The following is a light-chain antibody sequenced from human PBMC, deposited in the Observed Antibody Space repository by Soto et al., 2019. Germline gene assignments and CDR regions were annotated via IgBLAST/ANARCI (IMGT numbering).Light chain of an antibody. V-gene: IGKV3-20*01. CDR2: GAS. J-gene: IGKJ1*01. CDR1: QSVSSSY. CDR3: EQYGSSPEWT. Sequence: EIVLTQSPGTLSLSPGERATLSCRASQSVSSSYLAWYQQKPGQAPRLLIYGASSRATGIPDRFSGSGSGTYFTLTISRLEPEDFAVYYCEQYGSSPEWTCGQGTKVEIK.